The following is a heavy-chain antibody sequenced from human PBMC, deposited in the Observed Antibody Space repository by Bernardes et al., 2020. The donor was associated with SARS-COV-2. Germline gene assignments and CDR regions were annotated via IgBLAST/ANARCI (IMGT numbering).Heavy chain of an antibody. CDR1: GFTVSSNY. J-gene: IGHJ4*02. D-gene: IGHD6-13*01. CDR2: IYSGGST. Sequence: GGSLRLWCAASGFTVSSNYMSWVRQAPGKGLEWVSVIYSGGSTYYADSVKGRFTISRDNSKNTLYLQMNSLRAEDTAVYYCARDMGLGSSWYDFDYWGQGTLVTVSS. V-gene: IGHV3-66*01. CDR3: ARDMGLGSSWYDFDY.